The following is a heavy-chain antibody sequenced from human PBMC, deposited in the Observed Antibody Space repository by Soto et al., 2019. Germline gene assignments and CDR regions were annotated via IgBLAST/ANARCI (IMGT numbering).Heavy chain of an antibody. D-gene: IGHD4-17*01. CDR2: ISAGGGST. Sequence: PGGSLRLSCVASGFTFSTYAINWVRQAPGKGLEWVSAISAGGGSTYYADSVKGRFTISRDNSITTLFMQMSSLRPEDTAVYYCAHPRGYGVFDAYDIWGQGAMVTVSS. CDR1: GFTFSTYA. J-gene: IGHJ3*02. CDR3: AHPRGYGVFDAYDI. V-gene: IGHV3-23*01.